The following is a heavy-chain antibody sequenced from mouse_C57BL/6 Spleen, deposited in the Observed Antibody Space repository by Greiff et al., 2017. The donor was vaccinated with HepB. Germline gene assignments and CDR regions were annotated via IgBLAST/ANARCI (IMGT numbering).Heavy chain of an antibody. V-gene: IGHV1-72*01. Sequence: VQLQQPGAELVKPGASVKLSCKASGYTFTSYWMHWVEQRPGRGLEWIGRIDPNSGGTKYNEKFKSKATLTVDKPSSTAYMQLSSLTSEDSAVYYCARGATVVAPYWYFDVWGTGTTVTVSS. CDR1: GYTFTSYW. J-gene: IGHJ1*03. CDR2: IDPNSGGT. D-gene: IGHD1-1*01. CDR3: ARGATVVAPYWYFDV.